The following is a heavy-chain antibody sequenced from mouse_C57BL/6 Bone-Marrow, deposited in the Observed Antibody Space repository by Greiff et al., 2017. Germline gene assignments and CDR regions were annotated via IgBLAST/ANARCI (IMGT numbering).Heavy chain of an antibody. Sequence: EVQGVESGGGLVKPGGSLKLSCAASGFTFSSYAMSWVRQTPEKRLEWVATISDGGSYTYYPDNVKGRFTISRDNAKSNLYLQMSHLKSEDTAMYYCARGWGYYGSYFDYWGQGTTLTVSS. CDR2: ISDGGSYT. CDR1: GFTFSSYA. V-gene: IGHV5-4*01. CDR3: ARGWGYYGSYFDY. D-gene: IGHD1-1*01. J-gene: IGHJ2*01.